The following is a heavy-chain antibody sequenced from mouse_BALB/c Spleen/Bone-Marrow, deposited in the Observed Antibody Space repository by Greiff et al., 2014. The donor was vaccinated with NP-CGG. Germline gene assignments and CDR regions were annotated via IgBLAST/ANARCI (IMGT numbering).Heavy chain of an antibody. D-gene: IGHD1-1*01. J-gene: IGHJ3*01. CDR2: IDPANGNA. V-gene: IGHV14-3*02. CDR3: AIYYYGSSGFAY. CDR1: GFYIKDTY. Sequence: EVQLQQSGAELVKPGASVKLSCTASGFYIKDTYMHWVKQRPEQGLEWIGRIDPANGNAKYDPKFQGKATITADTSPNTAYLQLSGLTSEDTAVYYCAIYYYGSSGFAYWGQGTLVTVSA.